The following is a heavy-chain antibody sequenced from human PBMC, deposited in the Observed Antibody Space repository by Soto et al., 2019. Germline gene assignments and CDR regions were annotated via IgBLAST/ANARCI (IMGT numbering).Heavy chain of an antibody. D-gene: IGHD4-4*01. CDR1: GGTLSSYA. Sequence: QVQLVQSGAEVKKPGSSVKVSCKASGGTLSSYAISWVRQAPGQGLEWMGGIIPIFGTANYAQKFQGRVTITADESTSTAYMELSSLRSEDTAVYYCARGRTVTTVDYYYGMDVWGQGTTVTVSS. V-gene: IGHV1-69*01. CDR3: ARGRTVTTVDYYYGMDV. CDR2: IIPIFGTA. J-gene: IGHJ6*02.